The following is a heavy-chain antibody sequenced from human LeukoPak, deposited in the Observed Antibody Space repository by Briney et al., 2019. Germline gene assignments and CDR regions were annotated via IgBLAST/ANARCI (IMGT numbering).Heavy chain of an antibody. CDR3: ARESWGSLKKWPFDY. CDR2: INHSGST. V-gene: IGHV4-34*01. Sequence: SETLSLTCAVYGGSFSGYYWSWIRQPPGKGLEWIGEINHSGSTNYNPSLKSRVIISVDTSKNQFSLKLSSVTAADTAVDYCARESWGSLKKWPFDYWGQGTLVTVSS. D-gene: IGHD3-16*01. CDR1: GGSFSGYY. J-gene: IGHJ4*02.